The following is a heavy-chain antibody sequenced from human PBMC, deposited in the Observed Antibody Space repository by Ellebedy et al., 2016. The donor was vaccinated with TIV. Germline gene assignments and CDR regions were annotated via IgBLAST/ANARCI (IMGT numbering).Heavy chain of an antibody. CDR1: GGTFNNSA. CDR3: ARDFSRYCTSATCYLGY. D-gene: IGHD2-2*01. Sequence: AASVKVSCKASGGTFNNSAISWVRQAPGQGLEWMGRIIPILGIANYAQDFQGRVTITADRSTSTVFMELSSLTSEDTAVYYCARDFSRYCTSATCYLGYWGQGTLVTVSS. V-gene: IGHV1-69*04. J-gene: IGHJ4*02. CDR2: IIPILGIA.